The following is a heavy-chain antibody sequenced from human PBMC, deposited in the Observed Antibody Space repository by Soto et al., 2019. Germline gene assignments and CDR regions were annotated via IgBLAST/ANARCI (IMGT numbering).Heavy chain of an antibody. Sequence: EVQLVETGGGLIQPGGSLRLSCTASGFTVSSNYMTWVRQAPGKGLEWVSVIYSGGNTYYADSVKGRFTSSRDKSKNTLYLQMNSLRAEDTAVYYCAGAPGRYWGQGTLVTVSS. CDR1: GFTVSSNY. V-gene: IGHV3-53*02. CDR3: AGAPGRY. CDR2: IYSGGNT. J-gene: IGHJ4*02.